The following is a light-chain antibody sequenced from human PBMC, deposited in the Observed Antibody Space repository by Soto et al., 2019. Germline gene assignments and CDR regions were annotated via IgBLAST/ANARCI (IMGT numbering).Light chain of an antibody. CDR1: QSISSY. CDR3: QQSYSTPPT. J-gene: IGKJ1*01. V-gene: IGKV1-39*01. Sequence: DIQMTQSPSSLSASVGDKVTITCRASQSISSYLNWYQQRPGEAPKLLIYAASSLQGGVPSRFSGSGSGTDFTPSISTLQPGDFATYYCQQSYSTPPTFGQGTKVDIK. CDR2: AAS.